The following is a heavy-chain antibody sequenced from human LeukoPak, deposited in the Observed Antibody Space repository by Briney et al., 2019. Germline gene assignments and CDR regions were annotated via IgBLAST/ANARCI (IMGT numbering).Heavy chain of an antibody. J-gene: IGHJ6*03. D-gene: IGHD6-6*01. CDR2: IYTSGST. V-gene: IGHV4-4*07. Sequence: SETLSPTCTVSGGSISSYYWSWIRQPAGKGLEWIGRIYTSGSTNYNHSLKSRVTMSVDTSKNQFSLKLSSVTAADTAVYYCERDGSSSSVYYYMDVWGKGTTVTVSS. CDR3: ERDGSSSSVYYYMDV. CDR1: GGSISSYY.